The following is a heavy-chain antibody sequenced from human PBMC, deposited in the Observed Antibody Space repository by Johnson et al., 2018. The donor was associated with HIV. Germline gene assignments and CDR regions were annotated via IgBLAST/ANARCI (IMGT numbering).Heavy chain of an antibody. D-gene: IGHD3-16*01. CDR1: GFTFSSYG. Sequence: QMLLVESGGGVVQPGRSLRLSCAASGFTFSSYGMHWVRQAPGKGLEWVAVIWYDGSNKYYADSVKGRFTISRDNSKNTLYLQMNSLRAEDTAVYYCARDRQRGGGDADAFDIWGQGTMVSVSS. CDR2: IWYDGSNK. J-gene: IGHJ3*02. V-gene: IGHV3-33*01. CDR3: ARDRQRGGGDADAFDI.